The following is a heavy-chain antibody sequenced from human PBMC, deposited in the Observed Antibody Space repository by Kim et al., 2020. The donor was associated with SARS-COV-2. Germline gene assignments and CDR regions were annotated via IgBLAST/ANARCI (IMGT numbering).Heavy chain of an antibody. CDR2: INHSGST. CDR3: ARGSRYYDFWSGYYLDPYYFDY. CDR1: GGSFSGYY. D-gene: IGHD3-3*01. J-gene: IGHJ4*02. Sequence: SETLSLTCAVYGGSFSGYYWSWIRQPPGKGLEWIGEINHSGSTNYNPSLKSRVTISVDTSKNQFSLKLSSVTAADTAVYYCARGSRYYDFWSGYYLDPYYFDYWGQGTLVTVSS. V-gene: IGHV4-34*01.